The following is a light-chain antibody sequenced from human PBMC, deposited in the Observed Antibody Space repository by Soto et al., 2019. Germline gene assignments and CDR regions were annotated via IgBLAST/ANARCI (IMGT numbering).Light chain of an antibody. CDR3: CSFASSSTFYV. CDR1: SSDVGSSNL. V-gene: IGLV2-23*01. CDR2: EGS. J-gene: IGLJ1*01. Sequence: QSALTQPASVSGSPGQSITISCTGTSSDVGSSNLVSWYHQYPGKAPKLIIYEGSRRPSGVSGSFSGSKSGNTASLTISGLQAEDEADYYCCSFASSSTFYVFGTGTKVTVL.